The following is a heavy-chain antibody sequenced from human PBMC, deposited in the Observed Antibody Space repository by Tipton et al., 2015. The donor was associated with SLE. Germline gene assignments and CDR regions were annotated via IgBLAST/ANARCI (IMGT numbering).Heavy chain of an antibody. D-gene: IGHD3/OR15-3a*01. CDR2: IYPTGST. V-gene: IGHV4-4*08. Sequence: TLSLTCTVSGASISSHYWNWIRQSPGKGLEWIGYIYPTGSTNYNPSLKSRVTISVDTSKNQFSLNLNSVTAADTAVYYCAREGWRVDFHAFDIWGQGTMVTVSS. CDR1: GASISSHY. J-gene: IGHJ3*02. CDR3: AREGWRVDFHAFDI.